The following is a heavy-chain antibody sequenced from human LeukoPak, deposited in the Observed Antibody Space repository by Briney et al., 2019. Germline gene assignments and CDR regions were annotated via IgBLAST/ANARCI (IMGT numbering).Heavy chain of an antibody. V-gene: IGHV1-8*01. D-gene: IGHD1-26*01. Sequence: ASVKVSCKASGYTFTSYDINWVRQAAGQGLEWMGWMNPNSGNTGYAQKFQGRVTMTRNTSISTAYMELSSLRSEDTAVYYCARGLGGELAYYYYMDVWGKGTTVTVSS. CDR1: GYTFTSYD. J-gene: IGHJ6*03. CDR2: MNPNSGNT. CDR3: ARGLGGELAYYYYMDV.